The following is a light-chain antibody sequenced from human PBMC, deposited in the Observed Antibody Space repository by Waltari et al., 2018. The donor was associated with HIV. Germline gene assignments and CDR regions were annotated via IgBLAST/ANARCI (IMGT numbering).Light chain of an antibody. CDR3: QQYDSLPFT. V-gene: IGKV1-33*01. CDR1: QDISKY. J-gene: IGKJ3*01. Sequence: LTQSPSSLFASIGDNVPITCQASQDISKYLNWHQQKPGKAPRLLISDASNLQTGVPSRFSGSGSGTDFTFTLSSLQPEDIATYFCQQYDSLPFTFGPGTKVDIK. CDR2: DAS.